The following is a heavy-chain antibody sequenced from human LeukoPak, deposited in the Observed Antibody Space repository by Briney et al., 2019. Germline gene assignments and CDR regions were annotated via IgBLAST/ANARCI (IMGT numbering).Heavy chain of an antibody. V-gene: IGHV3-21*01. J-gene: IGHJ6*02. CDR3: ARFQGYYDFWRDYYYGMDV. Sequence: GGSLRLSCAASGFTFSSYSMNWVRQAPGKGLEWVSTISSSSSYIYYADSVKGRFTISRDNAKNSLYLQMNSLRAEDTAVYYCARFQGYYDFWRDYYYGMDVWGQGTTVTVSS. CDR2: ISSSSSYI. D-gene: IGHD3-3*01. CDR1: GFTFSSYS.